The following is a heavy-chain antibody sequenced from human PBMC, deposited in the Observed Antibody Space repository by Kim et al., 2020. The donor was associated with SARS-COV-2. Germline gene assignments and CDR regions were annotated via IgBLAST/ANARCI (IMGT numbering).Heavy chain of an antibody. V-gene: IGHV1-69*13. CDR1: GGTFSSYA. Sequence: SVKVSCKASGGTFSSYAISWVRQAPGQGLEWMGGIIPIFGTANYAQKFQGRVTITADESTSTAYMELSSLRSEDTAVYYCAREGPYYYDSSGQYYFDYWGQGTLVTVSS. CDR3: AREGPYYYDSSGQYYFDY. CDR2: IIPIFGTA. J-gene: IGHJ4*02. D-gene: IGHD3-22*01.